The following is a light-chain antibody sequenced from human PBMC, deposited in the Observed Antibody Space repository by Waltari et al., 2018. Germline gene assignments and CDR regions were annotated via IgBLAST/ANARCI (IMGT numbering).Light chain of an antibody. CDR3: ESWDDSPNGHWV. V-gene: IGLV1-44*01. CDR2: RHD. CDR1: SSNLGSNV. Sequence: QSVLTQPPSASGTPGQRVTISCSGTSSNLGSNVVNWYQQVPGTAPKLLIYRHDLQPSGGPDGFSASKSGTSASLAISGVQAEDEGEYYCESWDDSPNGHWVFGGGTKVTVL. J-gene: IGLJ3*02.